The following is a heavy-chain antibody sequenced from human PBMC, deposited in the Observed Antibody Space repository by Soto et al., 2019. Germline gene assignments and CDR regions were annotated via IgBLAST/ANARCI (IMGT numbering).Heavy chain of an antibody. V-gene: IGHV1-69*01. CDR1: GGTFSRYA. J-gene: IGHJ5*02. Sequence: QVQLGQSGAEVKKPGSSVKVSCKASGGTFSRYAISWVRQAPGQALEWMGGIIPIFGTANYAQNVQGRVTITAEESTSKSYMELSSLSSDATGVYFCARDYCDPSRFPPWGRGTQLSASS. CDR3: ARDYCDPSRFPP. CDR2: IIPIFGTA. D-gene: IGHD4-17*01.